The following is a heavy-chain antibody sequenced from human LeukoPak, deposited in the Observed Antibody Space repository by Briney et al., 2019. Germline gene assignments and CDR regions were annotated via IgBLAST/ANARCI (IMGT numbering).Heavy chain of an antibody. D-gene: IGHD2-2*02. V-gene: IGHV1-69*04. Sequence: SAKVSCTASGGTFSSYAISWVRQAPGQGLEWMGRIIPILGIANYAQKFQGRVTITADKSTSTAYMELSSLRSEDTAVYYCAIRYCSSTSCYNENWFDPWGQGTLVTVSS. J-gene: IGHJ5*02. CDR1: GGTFSSYA. CDR2: IIPILGIA. CDR3: AIRYCSSTSCYNENWFDP.